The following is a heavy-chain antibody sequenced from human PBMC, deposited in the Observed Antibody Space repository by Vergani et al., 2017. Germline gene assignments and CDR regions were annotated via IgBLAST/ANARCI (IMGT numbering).Heavy chain of an antibody. J-gene: IGHJ4*02. Sequence: EVQLLESGGGLVQPGGSLRLSCAASGFTFSSYAMSWVRQAPGKGLEWVSAISGSGGSTYYANSVKGRFTISRDTSKNTLYLQMNSLRAEDTAVYYCAKDRDSLLWFGEFAYWGQGTLVTVSS. CDR3: AKDRDSLLWFGEFAY. CDR2: ISGSGGST. V-gene: IGHV3-23*01. D-gene: IGHD3-10*01. CDR1: GFTFSSYA.